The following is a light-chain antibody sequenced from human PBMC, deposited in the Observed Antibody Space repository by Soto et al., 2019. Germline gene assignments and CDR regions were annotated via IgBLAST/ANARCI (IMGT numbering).Light chain of an antibody. CDR1: SSDVGGYKY. CDR2: EVS. Sequence: QSALTQPASVSGSPGQSITISCAGTSSDVGGYKYVSWYQQHPGKAPKLMIYEVSNRPSGVSNRFSGSKSGNTASLTISGLQAEDEADYYCNSYTTSSTLFGGGTKVTVL. CDR3: NSYTTSSTL. V-gene: IGLV2-14*01. J-gene: IGLJ2*01.